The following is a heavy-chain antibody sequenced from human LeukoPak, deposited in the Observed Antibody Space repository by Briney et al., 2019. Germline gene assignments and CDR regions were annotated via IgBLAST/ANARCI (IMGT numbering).Heavy chain of an antibody. V-gene: IGHV4-59*08. D-gene: IGHD2-8*01. J-gene: IGHJ5*01. CDR3: ALAPNSNWFDF. CDR2: IHYSGSS. CDR1: GDSISIFY. Sequence: PSETLSLTCSVSGDSISIFYWNWIRQSPGKGLEWIGNIHYSGSSNCNPSLKSRVTISIDTSRKQFFLKLSSVTAADTAVYYCALAPNSNWFDFWGQGTLVTVSS.